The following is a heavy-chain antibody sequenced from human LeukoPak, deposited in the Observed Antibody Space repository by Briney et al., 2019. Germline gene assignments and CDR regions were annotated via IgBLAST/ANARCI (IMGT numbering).Heavy chain of an antibody. CDR2: IYSGGST. J-gene: IGHJ4*02. CDR3: AKDQRYSGYDPVFDY. CDR1: GFTVSSNY. V-gene: IGHV3-66*01. Sequence: GGSLRLSCAASGFTVSSNYMSWVRQAPGKGLEWVSVIYSGGSTYYADSVKGRFTISRDNSKNTLYLQMNSLRAEDTAVYYCAKDQRYSGYDPVFDYWGQGTLVTVSS. D-gene: IGHD5-12*01.